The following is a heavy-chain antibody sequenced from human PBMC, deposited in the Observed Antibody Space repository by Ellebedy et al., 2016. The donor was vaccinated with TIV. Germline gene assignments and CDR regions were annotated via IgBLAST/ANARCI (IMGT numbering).Heavy chain of an antibody. CDR3: ARPAGYSGYDLGWFDP. CDR1: GYTFTSYY. Sequence: ASVKVSCKASGYTFTSYYMHWVRQAPGQGLEWMGWISAYNGNTNYAQKLQGRVTMTTDTSTSTAYMELRSLRSDDTAVYYCARPAGYSGYDLGWFDPWGQGTLVTVSS. J-gene: IGHJ5*02. D-gene: IGHD5-12*01. V-gene: IGHV1-18*04. CDR2: ISAYNGNT.